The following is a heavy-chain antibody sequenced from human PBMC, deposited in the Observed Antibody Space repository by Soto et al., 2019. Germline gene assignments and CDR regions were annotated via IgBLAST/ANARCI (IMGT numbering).Heavy chain of an antibody. J-gene: IGHJ6*02. CDR3: AXDLNEVEGVGYYYGMDV. CDR1: GFTFSSYG. Sequence: PGGSLRLSCAASGFTFSSYGMHWVRQAPGKGLERVAVIWYDGSNKYYADSVKGRFTISRDNSKNTLYLQMNSLRAEDTAVYYCAXDLNEVEGVGYYYGMDVWGQGTTVTVSS. V-gene: IGHV3-33*01. D-gene: IGHD1-1*01. CDR2: IWYDGSNK.